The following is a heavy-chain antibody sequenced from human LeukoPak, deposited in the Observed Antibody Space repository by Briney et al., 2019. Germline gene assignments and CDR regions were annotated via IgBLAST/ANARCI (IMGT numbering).Heavy chain of an antibody. CDR1: GYTFTSYG. Sequence: ASVKVSCKASGYTFTSYGISWVRQAPGQGLEWMGWISAYNGNINYAQKLQGRVTMTTDTSTSTAYMELRSLRSDDTAVYYCARDFVRFGELPSLPWFDPWGQGTLVTVSS. CDR2: ISAYNGNI. D-gene: IGHD3-10*01. J-gene: IGHJ5*02. V-gene: IGHV1-18*04. CDR3: ARDFVRFGELPSLPWFDP.